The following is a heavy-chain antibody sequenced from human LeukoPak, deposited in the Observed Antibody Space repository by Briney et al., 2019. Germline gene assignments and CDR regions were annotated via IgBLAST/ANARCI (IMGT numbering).Heavy chain of an antibody. D-gene: IGHD1-1*01. CDR2: MNPNSGYT. CDR3: ARGVEERTKDYYYYYMDV. V-gene: IGHV1-8*03. CDR1: AYTFTSYD. Sequence: AAVKVFCKASAYTFTSYDINWVRHPTGQGLEWLGWMNPNSGYTGYAQKFHGRVTITRNTSISTAYMQLNSLRSEDTAVYYCARGVEERTKDYYYYYMDVWGKGTTVTVSS. J-gene: IGHJ6*03.